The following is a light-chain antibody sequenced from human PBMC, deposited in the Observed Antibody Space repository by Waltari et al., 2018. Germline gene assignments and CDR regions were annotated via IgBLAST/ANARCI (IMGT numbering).Light chain of an antibody. Sequence: SYELTQSPSVSVSPGQTASIICSGDKLGNKYACWYQQKPGQSPVLVIYQDSQRPSGIPGLFSGSNSGNTATLTISGTQAMDEADYYCQAWDSSTVVFGGGTKLTVL. J-gene: IGLJ2*01. CDR2: QDS. V-gene: IGLV3-1*01. CDR1: KLGNKY. CDR3: QAWDSSTVV.